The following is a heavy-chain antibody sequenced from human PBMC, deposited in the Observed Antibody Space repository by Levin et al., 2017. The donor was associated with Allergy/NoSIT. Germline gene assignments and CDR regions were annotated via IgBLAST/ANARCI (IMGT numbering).Heavy chain of an antibody. CDR2: ISGSGGST. CDR1: GFTFSSYA. V-gene: IGHV3-23*01. J-gene: IGHJ4*02. CDR3: AKDELVVPAAFDY. D-gene: IGHD2-2*01. Sequence: SCAASGFTFSSYAMSWVRQAPGKGLEWVSAISGSGGSTYYADSVKGRFTISRDNSKNTLYLQMNSLRAEDTAVYYCAKDELVVPAAFDYWGQGTLVTVSS.